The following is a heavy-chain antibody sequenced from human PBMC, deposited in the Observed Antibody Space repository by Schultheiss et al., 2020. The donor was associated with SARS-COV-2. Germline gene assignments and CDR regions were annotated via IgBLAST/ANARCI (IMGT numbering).Heavy chain of an antibody. CDR1: GFTVSSNY. J-gene: IGHJ4*02. CDR3: ARGLLLWFGELSSSSPEYYFDY. V-gene: IGHV3-23*01. D-gene: IGHD3-10*01. CDR2: ISGSGGST. Sequence: GGSLRLSCAASGFTVSSNYMSWVRQAPGKGLEWVSAISGSGGSTYYADSVKGRFTISRDNSKNTLYLQMNSLRAEDTAVYYCARGLLLWFGELSSSSPEYYFDYWGQGTLVTVSS.